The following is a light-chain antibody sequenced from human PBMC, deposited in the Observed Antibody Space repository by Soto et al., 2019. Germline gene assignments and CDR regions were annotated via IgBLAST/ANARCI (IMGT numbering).Light chain of an antibody. V-gene: IGLV2-8*01. CDR3: SSFGGGNKVL. CDR2: EVI. Sequence: QSALTQPPSASGSPGQSVTISCTGTSSDVGGYNFVSWYQQHPGKVPKNVIYEVIKRPSGVPDRFSGSKSGNTASLTVSGLQAEDEADYYCSSFGGGNKVLFGGGTKLTVL. CDR1: SSDVGGYNF. J-gene: IGLJ3*02.